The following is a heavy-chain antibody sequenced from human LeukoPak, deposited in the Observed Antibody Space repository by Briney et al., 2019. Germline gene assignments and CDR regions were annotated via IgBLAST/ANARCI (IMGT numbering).Heavy chain of an antibody. D-gene: IGHD2-8*01. CDR3: AKHLRATNTYLFYGLDV. CDR1: GFSFEDYG. V-gene: IGHV3-9*01. J-gene: IGHJ6*02. CDR2: INDNGDKT. Sequence: GGSLRLSCEVSGFSFEDYGMHWVRQPPGKGLEWVSSINDNGDKTDYANSVKGRFTVSRDNAKKSLYLQMNSLRPEDTALYYCAKHLRATNTYLFYGLDVWGPGTTVTVSS.